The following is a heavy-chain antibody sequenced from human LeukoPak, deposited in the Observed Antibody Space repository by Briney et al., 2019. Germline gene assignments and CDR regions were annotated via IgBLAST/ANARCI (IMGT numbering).Heavy chain of an antibody. CDR1: GYTFTGYY. Sequence: GASVKVSCKASGYTFTGYYMHWVRQAPGRGLEWMGWINPNSGGTSYARKFQGRVTMTRDTSISTAYMALSRLRSDDTAVYYCARVKIYYGSENMVSSYYFDCWGQGTLVTVSS. CDR3: ARVKIYYGSENMVSSYYFDC. D-gene: IGHD3-10*01. V-gene: IGHV1-2*02. J-gene: IGHJ4*02. CDR2: INPNSGGT.